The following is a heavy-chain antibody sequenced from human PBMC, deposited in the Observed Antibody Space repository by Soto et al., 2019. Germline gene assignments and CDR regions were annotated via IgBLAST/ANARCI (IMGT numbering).Heavy chain of an antibody. CDR2: ISYDGSNK. CDR3: ARDLGWLQPDYYYYGMDV. D-gene: IGHD5-12*01. CDR1: GFTFSSYA. V-gene: IGHV3-30-3*01. J-gene: IGHJ6*02. Sequence: QVQLVESGGGVVQPGRSLRLSCAASGFTFSSYAMHWVRQAPGKGLEWVAVISYDGSNKYYADSVKGRFTISRDNSKNTLYLQMNSLRAEDTAVYYCARDLGWLQPDYYYYGMDVWGQATTVTVSS.